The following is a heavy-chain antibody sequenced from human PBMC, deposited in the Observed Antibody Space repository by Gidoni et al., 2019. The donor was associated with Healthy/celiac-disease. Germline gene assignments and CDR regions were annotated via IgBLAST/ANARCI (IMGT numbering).Heavy chain of an antibody. CDR2: ISGSGGST. D-gene: IGHD3-10*01. J-gene: IGHJ6*02. CDR1: GFTFSSDA. V-gene: IGHV3-23*01. Sequence: EVQLLESGGGLVHPGGSLRLSWAASGFTFSSDAMSWVRPAPGKGLEWVSAISGSGGSTYYADSVKGRFTISRDNSKNTLYLQMNSLRAEDTAVYYCAKSRGGSAVYYGMDVWGQGTTVTVSS. CDR3: AKSRGGSAVYYGMDV.